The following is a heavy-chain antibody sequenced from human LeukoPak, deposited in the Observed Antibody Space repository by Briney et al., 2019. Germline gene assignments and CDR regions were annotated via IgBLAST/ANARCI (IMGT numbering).Heavy chain of an antibody. J-gene: IGHJ6*03. V-gene: IGHV4-39*06. Sequence: PSETLSLTCSVSDCSISGTPYFWVWFRQPPGKGPEWIGNIHYTGIVYYSSSLQSRVTISVDTSKNQFPLKLYSLTAADTAVYFCARVTRYDDSRTYSYMDVWAKGTTVTVSS. CDR1: DCSISGTPYF. CDR3: ARVTRYDDSRTYSYMDV. CDR2: IHYTGIV. D-gene: IGHD4-17*01.